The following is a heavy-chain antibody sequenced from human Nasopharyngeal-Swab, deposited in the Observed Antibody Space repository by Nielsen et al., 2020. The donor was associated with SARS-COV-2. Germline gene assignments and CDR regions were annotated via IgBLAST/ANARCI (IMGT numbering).Heavy chain of an antibody. CDR1: GGSLSSSNYY. CDR3: GRLTKTTVTRRLYFDY. D-gene: IGHD4-11*01. J-gene: IGHJ4*02. CDR2: VSYSGPT. V-gene: IGHV4-39*02. Sequence: SETLSLTCTVSGGSLSSSNYYWGWIRQPPGKGLEWIGTVSYSGPTYYNPSLKSRVTMSVDTPKNHFSLRLTSVTAADTAVYYCGRLTKTTVTRRLYFDYWGQGTLVTVSS.